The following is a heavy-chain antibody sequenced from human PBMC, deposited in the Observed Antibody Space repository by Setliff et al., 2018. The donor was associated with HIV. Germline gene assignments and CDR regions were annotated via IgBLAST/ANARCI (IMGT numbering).Heavy chain of an antibody. CDR2: VYSSGST. J-gene: IGHJ4*02. V-gene: IGHV4-39*07. CDR3: ARDPHSYDTSGHYSWFYFDF. D-gene: IGHD3-22*01. Sequence: SETLSLTCTVSDDSIDSSSYYWGWIRQPPGKGLEWIGNVYSSGSTYYNPSLKSRVTISVDTSKNQFSLKMISVTAADTAVYYCARDPHSYDTSGHYSWFYFDFWGQGTLVTVSS. CDR1: DDSIDSSSYY.